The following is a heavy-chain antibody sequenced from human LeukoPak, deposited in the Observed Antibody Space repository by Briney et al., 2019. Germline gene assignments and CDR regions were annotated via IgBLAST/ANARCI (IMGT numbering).Heavy chain of an antibody. J-gene: IGHJ4*02. Sequence: PGGSLRLSCSASGFTFSNYAMTWVRQAPGKGLEWVSVISGSGGSTDYADSVKGRFTISRDNSKNTLYLQMNSLRAEDTAVYYCAKDRAELTGDVSVDWGQGTLVTVSS. D-gene: IGHD2-8*02. CDR3: AKDRAELTGDVSVD. V-gene: IGHV3-23*01. CDR1: GFTFSNYA. CDR2: ISGSGGST.